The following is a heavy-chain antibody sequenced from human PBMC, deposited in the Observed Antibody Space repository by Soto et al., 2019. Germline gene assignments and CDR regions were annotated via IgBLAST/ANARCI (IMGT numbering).Heavy chain of an antibody. Sequence: DVQLVESVGGLVQPGRSLRLSCAVSGFTFDDYAMHWVRQAPGKGLEWVSGIGDSGESTYYADSVKGRFTISRDNSKNTLYLHMNSLRVEETAVYYCVKHGPLVTIIVVITRFQYWGQGTLVTVSS. CDR2: IGDSGEST. CDR3: VKHGPLVTIIVVITRFQY. V-gene: IGHV3-23*04. D-gene: IGHD3-22*01. J-gene: IGHJ4*02. CDR1: GFTFDDYA.